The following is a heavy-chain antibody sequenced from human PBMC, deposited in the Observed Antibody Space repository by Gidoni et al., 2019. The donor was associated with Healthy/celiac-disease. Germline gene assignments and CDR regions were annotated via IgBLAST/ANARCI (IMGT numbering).Heavy chain of an antibody. CDR1: GGTFSSYA. D-gene: IGHD4-4*01. V-gene: IGHV1-69*01. CDR3: ARDTVTTNLTIYYYYGMDV. J-gene: IGHJ6*02. Sequence: QVQLVQSGAEVKKPGSSVKVSCKASGGTFSSYAISWVRQAPGQGLEWMGGIIPIFGTANYAQKFQGRVTITADESTSTAYMELSSLRSEDTAVYYCARDTVTTNLTIYYYYGMDVWGQGTTVTVSS. CDR2: IIPIFGTA.